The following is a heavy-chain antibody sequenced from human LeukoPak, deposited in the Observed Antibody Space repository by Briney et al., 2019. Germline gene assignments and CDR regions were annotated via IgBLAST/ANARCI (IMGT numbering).Heavy chain of an antibody. J-gene: IGHJ4*02. V-gene: IGHV4-38-2*01. CDR1: GYSISSGYY. CDR2: IYHSGST. D-gene: IGHD3-10*01. CDR3: ARNLVMVRGLIADY. Sequence: SETLSLTCAVSGYSISSGYYWGWIRQPPGKGLEWIGSIYHSGSTYYNPSLKSRVTISVDTSKNQFSLKLSSVTAADTAVYYRARNLVMVRGLIADYWGQGTLVTVSS.